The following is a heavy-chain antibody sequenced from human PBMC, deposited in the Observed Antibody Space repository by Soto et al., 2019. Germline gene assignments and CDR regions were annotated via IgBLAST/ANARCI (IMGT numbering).Heavy chain of an antibody. V-gene: IGHV3-11*06. D-gene: IGHD3-22*01. J-gene: IGHJ6*02. CDR1: GFTFSDYY. CDR3: ARDSYYYDSSGYYVGIYGMDV. CDR2: ISSSSSYT. Sequence: PGGSLRLSCAASGFTFSDYYMSWIRQAPGKGLEWVSYISSSSSYTNYADSVKGRFTISRDNAKNSLYLQMNSLRAEDTAVYYCARDSYYYDSSGYYVGIYGMDVWGQGTTVTVSS.